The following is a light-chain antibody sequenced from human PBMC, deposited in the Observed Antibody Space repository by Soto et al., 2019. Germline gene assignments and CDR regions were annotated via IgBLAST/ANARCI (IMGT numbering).Light chain of an antibody. CDR2: KAS. Sequence: IQMTQSPSTLSASVGDRVTITCRASQSIITSLAWYQQKPGKAPKLLIYKASSLQSGVPSRFSGSGSGTEFTLTISSLQPDDFATYYCQQYNSYSRTFGQGTKVDIK. V-gene: IGKV1-5*03. CDR3: QQYNSYSRT. J-gene: IGKJ1*01. CDR1: QSIITS.